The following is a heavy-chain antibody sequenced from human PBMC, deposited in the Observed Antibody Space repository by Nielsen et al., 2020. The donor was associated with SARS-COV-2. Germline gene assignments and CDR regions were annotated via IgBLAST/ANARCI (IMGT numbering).Heavy chain of an antibody. CDR2: IWYDGSNK. Sequence: GGSLRLSCAASGFTFSSYGMHWVRQAPGKGLEWVAVIWYDGSNKYYADSVKGRFTISRDNAKNSLYLQMNSLRAEDTAVYYCARGTFSSGWEEYDYWGQGTLVTVSS. J-gene: IGHJ4*02. D-gene: IGHD6-19*01. CDR1: GFTFSSYG. V-gene: IGHV3-33*01. CDR3: ARGTFSSGWEEYDY.